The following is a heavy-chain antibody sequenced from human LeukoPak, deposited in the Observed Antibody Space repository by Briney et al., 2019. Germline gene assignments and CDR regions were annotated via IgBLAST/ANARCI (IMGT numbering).Heavy chain of an antibody. CDR3: ARGYSSSWGELQYYFDY. CDR2: INPNSGGT. Sequence: GASVKVSCKASGYTFTGYYMHWVRQAPGQQLERMGWINPNSGGTNYAQKFQGRVTMTRDTSIRTAYMELSRLRSDDTAVYYCARGYSSSWGELQYYFDYWGQGTLVTVSS. V-gene: IGHV1-2*02. D-gene: IGHD6-13*01. J-gene: IGHJ4*02. CDR1: GYTFTGYY.